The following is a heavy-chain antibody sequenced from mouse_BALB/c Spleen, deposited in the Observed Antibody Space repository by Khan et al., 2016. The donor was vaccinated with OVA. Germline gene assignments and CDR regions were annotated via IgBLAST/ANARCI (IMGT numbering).Heavy chain of an antibody. CDR2: INPTSGYT. V-gene: IGHV1-7*01. J-gene: IGHJ2*01. CDR3: TRDRVDY. CDR1: GYTFTTYW. Sequence: VQLQQSGAELAKPGASVKMSCKASGYTFTTYWMHWVKQRPGQGLEWIGYINPTSGYTDYNDKFKDRATLSADKSSSTAYMQLNSLTPEDSAVYYCTRDRVDYWGQGTTLTVSS.